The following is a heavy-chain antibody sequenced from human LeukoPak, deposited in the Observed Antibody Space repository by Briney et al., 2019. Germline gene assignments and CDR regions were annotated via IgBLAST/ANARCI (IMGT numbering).Heavy chain of an antibody. CDR1: GFTFSSCA. CDR3: AKGVTTVRIYYHGMDV. CDR2: ISGSGDSR. Sequence: GGSLRLSCAASGFTFSSCAMSWVRQAPGKGLEWVSLISGSGDSRYYADSVKGRFTISRDNAKNTPWLQMNSLRAEDTAVYYCAKGVTTVRIYYHGMDVWGQGTTVTVSS. D-gene: IGHD4-17*01. V-gene: IGHV3-23*01. J-gene: IGHJ6*02.